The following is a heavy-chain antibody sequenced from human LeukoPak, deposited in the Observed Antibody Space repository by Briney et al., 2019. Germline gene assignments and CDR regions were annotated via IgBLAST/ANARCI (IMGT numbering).Heavy chain of an antibody. CDR1: GFTFSSYA. CDR3: AKAAYSSSWYYYFDY. CDR2: ISGSGGST. Sequence: GGSLRLSCAASGFTFSSYAMSWVRQAPGKGLEWVSAISGSGGSTYYADSVKGRFTISRDNSKNTLHLQMNSLRAEDTAVYYCAKAAYSSSWYYYFDYWGQGTLVTVSS. V-gene: IGHV3-23*01. J-gene: IGHJ4*02. D-gene: IGHD6-13*01.